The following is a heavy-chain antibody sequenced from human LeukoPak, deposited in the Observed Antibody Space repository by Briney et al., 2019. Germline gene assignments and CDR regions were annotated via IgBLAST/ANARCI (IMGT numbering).Heavy chain of an antibody. J-gene: IGHJ3*02. D-gene: IGHD2-2*01. V-gene: IGHV3-48*03. Sequence: TGGSLRLSCAASGFTFSSYEMNWVRQAPGKGLEGFSYISSSGSTLYYADSVKGRFTISSDNAKNSLYLQMNSLRADGTAVYYCARGPWGDNVVVPAALDQSCDALDIWGQGTMVTVSS. CDR1: GFTFSSYE. CDR3: ARGPWGDNVVVPAALDQSCDALDI. CDR2: ISSSGSTL.